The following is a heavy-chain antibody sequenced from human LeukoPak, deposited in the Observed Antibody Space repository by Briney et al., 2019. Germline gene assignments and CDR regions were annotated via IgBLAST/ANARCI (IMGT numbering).Heavy chain of an antibody. V-gene: IGHV3-66*01. Sequence: PGGSLRLSCAASGFTVSSNYMSWVRQAPGKGLEWVSVIYSGGSTYYADSVKGRFTISRDNSKNTLYLQMNGLRAEDTAVYYCARGGAQTYYDILTGYYNAPRYYFDYWGQGTLVTVSS. CDR2: IYSGGST. J-gene: IGHJ4*02. CDR1: GFTVSSNY. D-gene: IGHD3-9*01. CDR3: ARGGAQTYYDILTGYYNAPRYYFDY.